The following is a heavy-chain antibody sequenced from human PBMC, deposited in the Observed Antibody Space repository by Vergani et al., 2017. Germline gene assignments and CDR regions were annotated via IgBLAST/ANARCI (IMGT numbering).Heavy chain of an antibody. Sequence: EVQLVESGGGLVKPGGSLRLSCAASGFTFSSYSMNWVRQAPGKGLEWVSSISSSSSYIYYADSVKGRFTISRDNAKNSLYLQMNSLRAEDTAVYYCARDERFIYWADYWGQGTLVTVSS. V-gene: IGHV3-21*01. J-gene: IGHJ4*02. CDR2: ISSSSSYI. CDR3: ARDERFIYWADY. D-gene: IGHD2-8*02. CDR1: GFTFSSYS.